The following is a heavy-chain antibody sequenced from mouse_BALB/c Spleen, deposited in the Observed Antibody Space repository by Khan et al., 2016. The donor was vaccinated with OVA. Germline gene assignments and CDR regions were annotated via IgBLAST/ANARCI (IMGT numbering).Heavy chain of an antibody. CDR2: ISYSGST. CDR1: GYSITSGYG. CDR3: ARTARIKY. Sequence: EVQLQQSGPGLVKPSQSLSLTCTVTGYSITSGYGWNWIRQFPGNKLEWMGYISYSGSTNYNPSIKSRISITRDTSKNQFFLQLNSVTTEETATYYCARTARIKYWGQGTTLTVSS. J-gene: IGHJ2*01. V-gene: IGHV3-2*02. D-gene: IGHD1-2*01.